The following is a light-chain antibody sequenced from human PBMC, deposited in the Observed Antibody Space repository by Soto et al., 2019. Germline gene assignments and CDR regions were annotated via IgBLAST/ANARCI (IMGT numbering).Light chain of an antibody. CDR2: DAS. J-gene: IGKJ5*01. V-gene: IGKV3-11*01. Sequence: EIVLTQSPATLSLSPGERATLSCRARQSVSSYFAWYQQKPGQAPRLLIYDASNRATGIPARFSGSGSGTDSTLSISGLQPYVFAVYYCQQRSNWSPITCGQRTRLDIK. CDR3: QQRSNWSPIT. CDR1: QSVSSY.